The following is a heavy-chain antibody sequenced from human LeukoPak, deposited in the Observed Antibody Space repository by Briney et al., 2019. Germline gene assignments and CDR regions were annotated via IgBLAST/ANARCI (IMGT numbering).Heavy chain of an antibody. D-gene: IGHD1-7*01. CDR3: VRDYGNFVQGN. CDR2: IVSGGST. CDR1: TDSISSGNY. V-gene: IGHV4-38-2*02. Sequence: SETLSLTCSVSTDSISSGNYWGWVRQSPGQGLEWIGCIVSGGSTYHNPSFKSRVTMSIDTSKNQFSLKLSFVTAADTAIYYCVRDYGNFVQGNWGQGTLVTVSS. J-gene: IGHJ4*02.